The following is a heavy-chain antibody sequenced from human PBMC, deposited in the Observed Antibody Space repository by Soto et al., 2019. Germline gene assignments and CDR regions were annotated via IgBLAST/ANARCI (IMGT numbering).Heavy chain of an antibody. CDR2: IYYSGST. J-gene: IGHJ4*02. Sequence: QLQLQESGPGLVKPSETLSITCTVSGGSISSSSYYWGWIRQPPGKGLEWIGRIYYSGSTYYNPSLKSRVTISVDTSKNHFSLKLSPVTAADTAVDYCSRHGRQQLIYYWGQGTLVTVSS. V-gene: IGHV4-39*01. D-gene: IGHD6-13*01. CDR3: SRHGRQQLIYY. CDR1: GGSISSSSYY.